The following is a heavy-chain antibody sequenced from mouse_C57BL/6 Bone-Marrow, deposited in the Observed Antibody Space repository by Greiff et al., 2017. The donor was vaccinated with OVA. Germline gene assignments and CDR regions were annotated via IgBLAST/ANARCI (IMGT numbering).Heavy chain of an antibody. CDR2: ISDGGSYT. CDR1: GFTFSSYA. D-gene: IGHD1-1*01. CDR3: AREYDGGSYDY. V-gene: IGHV5-4*01. J-gene: IGHJ2*01. Sequence: EVQRVESGGGLVKPGGSLKLSCAASGFTFSSYAMPWVRQTPEKRLEWVATISDGGSYTYYPDNVKGRFTISRDNAKNNLYLQMSHLESEDTAMYYCAREYDGGSYDYWGQGTTLTVSS.